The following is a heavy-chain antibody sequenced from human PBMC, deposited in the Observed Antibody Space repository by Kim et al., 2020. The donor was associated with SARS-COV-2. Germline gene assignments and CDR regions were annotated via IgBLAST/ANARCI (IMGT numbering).Heavy chain of an antibody. CDR2: ISYSGGT. J-gene: IGHJ6*02. Sequence: SETLSLTCPVSGGSISGYYWSWIRQPPGKGLEWIGYISYSGGTTYNPSLKSRVTISIDTSKNQFSLKLSSVAAADTAVYYCARSWTGANYYYGMDVWGQG. D-gene: IGHD7-27*01. V-gene: IGHV4-59*13. CDR1: GGSISGYY. CDR3: ARSWTGANYYYGMDV.